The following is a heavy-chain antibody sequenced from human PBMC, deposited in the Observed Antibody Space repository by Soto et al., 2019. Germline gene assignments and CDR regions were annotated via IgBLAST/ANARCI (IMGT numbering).Heavy chain of an antibody. CDR1: GFTFSSYA. J-gene: IGHJ2*01. V-gene: IGHV3-30-3*01. CDR3: ARDPLWGTAMVLWYFEL. CDR2: ISYDGSNK. Sequence: QVQLVESGGGVVQPGRSLRLSCAASGFTFSSYAMHWVRQAPGKGLEWVAVISYDGSNKYYADSVKGRFTISRDNSKNPLYLQMNSLRAEDTAVYYCARDPLWGTAMVLWYFELWGRGTLVTVSS. D-gene: IGHD5-18*01.